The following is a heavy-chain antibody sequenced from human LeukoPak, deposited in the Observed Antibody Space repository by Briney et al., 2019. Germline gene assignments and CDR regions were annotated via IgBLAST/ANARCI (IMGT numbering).Heavy chain of an antibody. CDR2: IYYSGST. J-gene: IGHJ5*02. V-gene: IGHV4-39*07. D-gene: IGHD1-26*01. Sequence: PSETLSLTCTVSGGSISSSSYYWGWIRQPPGKGLEWIGSIYYSGSTYYNPSLKSRVTISVDTSKNQFSLKLSSVTAADTAVYYCARDWGGSYKWFDPWGQGTLVTVSS. CDR1: GGSISSSSYY. CDR3: ARDWGGSYKWFDP.